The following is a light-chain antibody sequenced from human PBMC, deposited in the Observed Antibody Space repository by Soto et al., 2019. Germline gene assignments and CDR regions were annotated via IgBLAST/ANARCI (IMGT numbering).Light chain of an antibody. J-gene: IGLJ2*01. Sequence: QSVLTQPASVSGSPGQSITISCTGTSSDVGGYNYVSWYQQYPGKAPTLMIYDVSNRPSGVSNRFSGSKSGNTASLTISGLQAEDEADYYCSSYTSSSTLIFGGGTQLTVL. CDR3: SSYTSSSTLI. CDR1: SSDVGGYNY. V-gene: IGLV2-14*01. CDR2: DVS.